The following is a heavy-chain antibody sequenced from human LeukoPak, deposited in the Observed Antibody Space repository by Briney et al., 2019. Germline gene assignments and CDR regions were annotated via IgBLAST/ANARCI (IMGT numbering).Heavy chain of an antibody. D-gene: IGHD2-15*01. CDR3: ATVNRGYCSGGSCYYFDY. J-gene: IGHJ4*02. Sequence: PGGSLRLSCAASGFTFSSYWMHWVRQAPGKGLVWVSRINSDGSSTSYADSVKGRFTISRDNAKNTLYLQMNSLRAEDTAVYYCATVNRGYCSGGSCYYFDYWGQGTLVTVSS. CDR2: INSDGSST. V-gene: IGHV3-74*01. CDR1: GFTFSSYW.